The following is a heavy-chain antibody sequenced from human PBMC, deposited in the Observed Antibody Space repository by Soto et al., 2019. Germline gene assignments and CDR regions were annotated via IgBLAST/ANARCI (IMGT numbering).Heavy chain of an antibody. D-gene: IGHD1-20*01. CDR1: GYSFTSCW. J-gene: IGHJ4*02. CDR3: ARGKGRNNPDNFDY. CDR2: IDPSDSYT. V-gene: IGHV5-10-1*01. Sequence: XSLKIACKGSGYSFTSCWISWVRQMPEKGLEWMGRIDPSDSYTNYSPSFQGHVTISADKSISTAYLQWSSLKASDTAMYYCARGKGRNNPDNFDYWGQGTLVTVSS.